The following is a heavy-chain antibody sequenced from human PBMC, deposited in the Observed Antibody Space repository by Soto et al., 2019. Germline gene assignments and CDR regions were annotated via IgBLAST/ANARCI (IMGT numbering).Heavy chain of an antibody. CDR1: GFTFSSYA. V-gene: IGHV3-30*04. Sequence: VGSLRLSCAASGFTFSSYAMHWVRQAPGKGLEWVAVISYDGSNKYYADSVKGRFTISRDNSKNTLYLQMNSLRAEDTAVYYCASGGYYYDSSGYYRCWGQGTLVTVSS. D-gene: IGHD3-22*01. CDR2: ISYDGSNK. CDR3: ASGGYYYDSSGYYRC. J-gene: IGHJ4*02.